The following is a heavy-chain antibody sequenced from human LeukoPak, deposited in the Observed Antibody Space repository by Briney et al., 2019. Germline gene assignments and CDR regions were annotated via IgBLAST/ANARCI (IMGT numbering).Heavy chain of an antibody. J-gene: IGHJ3*02. Sequence: ASVTVSCKASGGTFSNYDFTFTSYAITWVRQAPGQGLEWMGRIISIYGRADYPQKFQRRVTITADESTRTVTMQLSSLSSEDTAVYYCAGFFYDNSNAAFDIWGQGTVVTVS. CDR1: GGTFSNYDFTFTSYA. CDR2: IISIYGRA. CDR3: AGFFYDNSNAAFDI. D-gene: IGHD3-22*01. V-gene: IGHV1-69*13.